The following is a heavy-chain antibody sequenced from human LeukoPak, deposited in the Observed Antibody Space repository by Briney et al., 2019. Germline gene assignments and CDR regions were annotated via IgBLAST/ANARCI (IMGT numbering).Heavy chain of an antibody. CDR3: ARSENYYDSSGYYLVDAFDI. Sequence: PSETLSLTCTVSGGSISSYYWSWIRQPPGKGLEWIGYIYYSGSTNYNPSLKGRVTISVDTSKNQFSLKLSSVTAADTAVYYCARSENYYDSSGYYLVDAFDIWGQGTMVTVSS. V-gene: IGHV4-59*08. J-gene: IGHJ3*02. CDR1: GGSISSYY. CDR2: IYYSGST. D-gene: IGHD3-22*01.